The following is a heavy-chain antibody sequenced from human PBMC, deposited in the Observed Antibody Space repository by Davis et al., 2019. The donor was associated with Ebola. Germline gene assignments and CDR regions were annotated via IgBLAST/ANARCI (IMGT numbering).Heavy chain of an antibody. CDR1: AFTFTSSA. D-gene: IGHD1/OR15-1a*01. CDR3: VAAKQGGSRSPFDY. V-gene: IGHV1-58*01. Sequence: SVQVSCKASAFTFTSSAVQWVRQAGGQRREGIGWIDVGSGNTVYPQKFQERVTITRDMSTSTAYMELSSLRSEDTAVYYCVAAKQGGSRSPFDYWGQGTLVTVSS. J-gene: IGHJ4*02. CDR2: IDVGSGNT.